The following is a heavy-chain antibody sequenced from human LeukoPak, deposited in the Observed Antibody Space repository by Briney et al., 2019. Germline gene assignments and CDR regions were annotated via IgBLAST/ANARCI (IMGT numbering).Heavy chain of an antibody. J-gene: IGHJ5*02. CDR3: ARDSAVVGAALWFDP. Sequence: ASVKDSCKTSGYSFSDYYIHWVRQAPGQGLEWMGWINPKSSGRNYALKFQGRVTMTRDTSTSTAYLELSSLRSDDTAVYYCARDSAVVGAALWFDPWGQGTLVTVSS. CDR1: GYSFSDYY. V-gene: IGHV1-2*07. CDR2: INPKSSGR. D-gene: IGHD2-15*01.